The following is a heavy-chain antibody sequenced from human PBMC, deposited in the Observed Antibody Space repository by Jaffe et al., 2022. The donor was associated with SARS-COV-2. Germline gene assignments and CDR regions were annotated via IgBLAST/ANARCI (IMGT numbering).Heavy chain of an antibody. Sequence: EVEVVESGGDLVQPGGSLRLSCSASGFTFSSCAMHWVRQAPGKGLEYVSVISTNGDNTYYADSVKGRFTISRDNSKNTLYLQLSSLRAEDTAVYYCVKGHSSSWYGFDYWGQGTLVIVSS. CDR2: ISTNGDNT. CDR3: VKGHSSSWYGFDY. V-gene: IGHV3-64D*09. D-gene: IGHD6-13*01. CDR1: GFTFSSCA. J-gene: IGHJ4*02.